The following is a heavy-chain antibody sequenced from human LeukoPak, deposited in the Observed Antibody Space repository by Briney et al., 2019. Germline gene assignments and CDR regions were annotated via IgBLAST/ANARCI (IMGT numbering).Heavy chain of an antibody. CDR3: AKDLRLYYDSSGYDAFDI. J-gene: IGHJ3*02. V-gene: IGHV3-23*01. CDR2: ISGSGGST. Sequence: PGGSLRLSCAASGFTFSNYGMEWVRQAPGKGLEWVSAISGSGGSTYYADSVKGRFTISRDNSKNTLYLQMNSLRAEDTAVYYCAKDLRLYYDSSGYDAFDIWGQGTMVTVSS. CDR1: GFTFSNYG. D-gene: IGHD3-22*01.